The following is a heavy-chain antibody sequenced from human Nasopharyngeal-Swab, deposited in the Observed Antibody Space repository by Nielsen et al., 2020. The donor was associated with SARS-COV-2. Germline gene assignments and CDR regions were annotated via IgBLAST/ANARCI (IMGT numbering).Heavy chain of an antibody. V-gene: IGHV3-30-3*01. Sequence: GSLRLSCAASGFTFSSYAMHWVRQAPGKGLEWVAVISYDGSNKYYADSVKGRFTISRDNSKNTLYLQMNSLRAEDTAVYYCAREDGLQLDAFDIWGQGTMVTVSS. CDR1: GFTFSSYA. J-gene: IGHJ3*02. CDR3: AREDGLQLDAFDI. CDR2: ISYDGSNK. D-gene: IGHD4-11*01.